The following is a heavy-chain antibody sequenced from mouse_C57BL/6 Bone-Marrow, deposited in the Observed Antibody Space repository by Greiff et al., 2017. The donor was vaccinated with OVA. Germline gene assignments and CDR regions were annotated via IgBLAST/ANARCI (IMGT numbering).Heavy chain of an antibody. CDR1: GFNIKDYY. V-gene: IGHV14-1*01. D-gene: IGHD1-1*01. CDR2: IDPEDGDT. J-gene: IGHJ3*01. Sequence: VQLQQSGAELVRPGASVKLSCTASGFNIKDYYMHWVKQRPEQGLEWIGRIDPEDGDTEYAPKFQGKATMTADTSSNTAYLQLSSLTSEDTAVYYCTPYYYGSSDWFAYWGQGTLVTVSA. CDR3: TPYYYGSSDWFAY.